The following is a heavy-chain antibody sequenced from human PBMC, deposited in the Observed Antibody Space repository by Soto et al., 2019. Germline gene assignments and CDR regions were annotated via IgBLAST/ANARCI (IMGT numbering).Heavy chain of an antibody. J-gene: IGHJ4*02. Sequence: QVQLQESGPGLVKPSETLSLTCTVSGGSVSSNSYYWSWIRQPPGKGLEWIGYIYYSGSTNYNPSHKSRVTISVDTSKNQFSLKLSSVTAADTAVYYCARMKWELLDYWGQGTLVTVSS. D-gene: IGHD1-26*01. CDR2: IYYSGST. CDR3: ARMKWELLDY. CDR1: GGSVSSNSYY. V-gene: IGHV4-61*01.